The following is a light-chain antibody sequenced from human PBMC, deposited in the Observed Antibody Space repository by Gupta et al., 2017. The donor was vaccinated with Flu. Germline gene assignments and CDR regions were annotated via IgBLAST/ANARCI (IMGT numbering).Light chain of an antibody. CDR2: GAS. V-gene: IGKV3-15*01. CDR1: QDINNN. Sequence: EIVMTQSPVTLSVSPGERATLSCRASQDINNNLAWYQQKPGQAPRLLIYGASTRATGISARFSGSGSGTEFTLTISSLQSEDFAVYYCQQYNIWPPVTFVQGTKLEIK. CDR3: QQYNIWPPVT. J-gene: IGKJ2*01.